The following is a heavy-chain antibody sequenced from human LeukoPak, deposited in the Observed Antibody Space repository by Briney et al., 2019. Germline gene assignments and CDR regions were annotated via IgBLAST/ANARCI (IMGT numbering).Heavy chain of an antibody. D-gene: IGHD5-18*01. Sequence: SETLSLTCTVSGDSISTYYWSWIRQPPGKGLEWIAYIDYRGSTTYNPSLRSRITISVDTSRNQFSLKLYSVAAADTAVYYCARSRSGYSYDHAAFEIWGQGTMVTVSS. V-gene: IGHV4-59*01. CDR2: IDYRGST. J-gene: IGHJ3*02. CDR1: GDSISTYY. CDR3: ARSRSGYSYDHAAFEI.